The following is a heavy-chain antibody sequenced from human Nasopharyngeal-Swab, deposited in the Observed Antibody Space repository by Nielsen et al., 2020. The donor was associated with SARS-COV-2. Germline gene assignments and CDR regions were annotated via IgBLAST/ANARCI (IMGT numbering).Heavy chain of an antibody. Sequence: SDTLSLTCAVYGGFFIGYYWSWIRQPPGKGLEWIGEINHSGSTNYNPSLKSRVTISVDTSKNQFSLKLSSVTAADTAVYYCARVIAAALDYWGQGTLVTVSS. D-gene: IGHD6-13*01. CDR3: ARVIAAALDY. CDR1: GGFFIGYY. J-gene: IGHJ4*02. CDR2: INHSGST. V-gene: IGHV4-34*01.